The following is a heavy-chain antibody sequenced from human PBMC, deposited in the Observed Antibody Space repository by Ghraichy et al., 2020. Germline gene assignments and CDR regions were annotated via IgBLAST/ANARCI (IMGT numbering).Heavy chain of an antibody. CDR2: INHSGTT. J-gene: IGHJ4*02. CDR3: AREDSSSSAEYYFDY. Sequence: SETLSLTCAVSGGSFSAYYWSWIRQPPGKGLEWIGEINHSGTTNYNPSLQSRVTISLDTSKNQFSLKLSSVTAADTAVYYCAREDSSSSAEYYFDYWGQGTLVTVSA. D-gene: IGHD6-6*01. CDR1: GGSFSAYY. V-gene: IGHV4-34*01.